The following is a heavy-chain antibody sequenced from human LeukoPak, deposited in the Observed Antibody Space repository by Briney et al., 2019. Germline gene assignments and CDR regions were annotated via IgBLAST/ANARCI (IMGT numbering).Heavy chain of an antibody. CDR1: GYTFTSYA. J-gene: IGHJ4*02. Sequence: GASVKVSCKASGYTFTSYAMHWVRQASGQRLEWMGWINAGNGNTKYSQKFQGRVTITRDTSASTAYMELSSLRSEDTAVYYCARACSSTSCYKKGYYFDYWGQGTLVTVSS. CDR3: ARACSSTSCYKKGYYFDY. V-gene: IGHV1-3*01. CDR2: INAGNGNT. D-gene: IGHD2-2*02.